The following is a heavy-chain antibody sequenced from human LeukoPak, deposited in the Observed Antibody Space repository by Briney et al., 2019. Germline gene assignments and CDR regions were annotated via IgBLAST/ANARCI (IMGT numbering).Heavy chain of an antibody. Sequence: SETLSLTCTVSGGSISSSSYYWGWIRQPPGTGLEWIGSIYYSGSTNYNPSLKSRVTISVDTSKNQFSLKLSSVTAADTAVYYCARRRGNYDSSGLGSDAFDIWGQGTMVTVSS. V-gene: IGHV4-39*07. CDR2: IYYSGST. J-gene: IGHJ3*02. D-gene: IGHD3-22*01. CDR3: ARRRGNYDSSGLGSDAFDI. CDR1: GGSISSSSYY.